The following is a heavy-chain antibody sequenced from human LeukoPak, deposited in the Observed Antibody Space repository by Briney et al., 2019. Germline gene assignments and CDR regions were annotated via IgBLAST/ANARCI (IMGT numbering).Heavy chain of an antibody. Sequence: GGSLRLSCAASGFTFSSYSMSWVRQAPGKGLEWVSYISSSSSYIYYADSVKGRFTISRDNAKNSLYLQMNSLRAEDTAVYYCARAYMGSGFDYWGQGTLVTVSS. V-gene: IGHV3-21*01. J-gene: IGHJ4*02. D-gene: IGHD6-19*01. CDR3: ARAYMGSGFDY. CDR1: GFTFSSYS. CDR2: ISSSSSYI.